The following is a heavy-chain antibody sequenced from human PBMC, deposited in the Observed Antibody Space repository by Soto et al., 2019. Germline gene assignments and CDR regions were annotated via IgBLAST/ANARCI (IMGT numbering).Heavy chain of an antibody. Sequence: GASVKVSCKASGGTFSSYTISLVRQAPGQGLEWMGRIIPILGIANYAQKFQGRVTITADKSTSTAYMELSSLRSEDTAVYYCAREGVDIVATTTPNVVYFDYWGQGTLVTVSS. J-gene: IGHJ4*02. D-gene: IGHD5-12*01. V-gene: IGHV1-69*04. CDR3: AREGVDIVATTTPNVVYFDY. CDR1: GGTFSSYT. CDR2: IIPILGIA.